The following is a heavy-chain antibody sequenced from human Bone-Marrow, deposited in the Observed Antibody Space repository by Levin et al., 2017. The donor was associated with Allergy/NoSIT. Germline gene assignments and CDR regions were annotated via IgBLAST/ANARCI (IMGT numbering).Heavy chain of an antibody. CDR3: ARGPYSSGWYSTRRHYYYGMDG. J-gene: IGHJ6*02. CDR1: GGSFSGYY. Sequence: PSETLSLTCAVYGGSFSGYYWSWIRQPPGKGLEWIGEINHSGSTNYNPSLKSRVTISVDTSKNQFSLKLSSVTAADTAVYYCARGPYSSGWYSTRRHYYYGMDGWGQGTTVTVSS. CDR2: INHSGST. V-gene: IGHV4-34*01. D-gene: IGHD6-19*01.